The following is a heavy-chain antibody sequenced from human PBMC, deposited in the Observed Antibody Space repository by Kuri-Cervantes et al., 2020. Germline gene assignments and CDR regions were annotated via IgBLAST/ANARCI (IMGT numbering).Heavy chain of an antibody. CDR3: ATNSGFSYGPLDY. CDR1: GGTFSSYA. Sequence: SVKVSCKASGGTFSSYAISWVRQAPGQGLEWMGGIIPIFGTANYAQKFQGRATITADESSTTTYMEVRSLRTEDTAIYYCATNSGFSYGPLDYWGQGTLVTVSS. D-gene: IGHD5-12*01. J-gene: IGHJ4*02. V-gene: IGHV1-69*13. CDR2: IIPIFGTA.